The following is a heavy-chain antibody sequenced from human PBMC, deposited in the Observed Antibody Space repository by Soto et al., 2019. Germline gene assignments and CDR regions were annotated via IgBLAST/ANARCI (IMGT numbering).Heavy chain of an antibody. D-gene: IGHD6-19*01. CDR2: IYYSGGT. Sequence: SETLSLNCNVSGAALSSGGYFYTWVRQPPGKGLEWLGYIYYSGGTNYNPSLKSRVTISLDKSKSQFSLRLISVTAADTAVYYCTREQSDDNYFDPWGQGTLVTVSS. J-gene: IGHJ5*02. V-gene: IGHV4-61*08. CDR3: TREQSDDNYFDP. CDR1: GAALSSGGYF.